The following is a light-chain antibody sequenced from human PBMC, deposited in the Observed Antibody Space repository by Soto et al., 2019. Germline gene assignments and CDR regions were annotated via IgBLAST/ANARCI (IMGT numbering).Light chain of an antibody. J-gene: IGLJ2*01. V-gene: IGLV2-14*03. CDR2: DVT. CDR3: TSDISSSTHVV. Sequence: QSVLTQPASVSGSPGQSITISCAGTSSVVGGYNCVSWYQQHPGKAPKLMIYDVTNRPSGVSNRFSGSKSGNTASLTISGLQDEDEADFYCTSDISSSTHVVFGGGTQLTVL. CDR1: SSVVGGYNC.